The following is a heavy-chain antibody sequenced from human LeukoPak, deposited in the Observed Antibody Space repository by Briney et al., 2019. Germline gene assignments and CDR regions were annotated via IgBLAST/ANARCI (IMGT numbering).Heavy chain of an antibody. V-gene: IGHV3-53*01. CDR3: ARDITSSYGGYLDY. CDR1: GFTVSSNY. Sequence: GGSLRLSCAASGFTVSSNYMSWVRQAPGKGLEWVSVIYSGGTTYYADSVKGRFGISRDTSKNTLYLQMNSLRAEDTAVYYCARDITSSYGGYLDYWGQGALVTVSS. D-gene: IGHD2-2*01. CDR2: IYSGGTT. J-gene: IGHJ4*02.